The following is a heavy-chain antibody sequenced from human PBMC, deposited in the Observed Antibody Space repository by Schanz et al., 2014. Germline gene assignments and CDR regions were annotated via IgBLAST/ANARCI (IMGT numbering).Heavy chain of an antibody. CDR3: ARARFDYGEVDY. J-gene: IGHJ4*01. CDR2: IWNNGDTK. Sequence: QAQLMESGGGVVQPGTSLILSCSVSGFSLNTYGIHWFRQPAGKGLEWVAVIWNNGDTKYYADSVRGRFTISRDRFQNTLKLRMKSHRAKDAAVCYCARARFDYGEVDYWGQGTLVTVSS. D-gene: IGHD4-17*01. CDR1: GFSLNTYG. V-gene: IGHV3-33*01.